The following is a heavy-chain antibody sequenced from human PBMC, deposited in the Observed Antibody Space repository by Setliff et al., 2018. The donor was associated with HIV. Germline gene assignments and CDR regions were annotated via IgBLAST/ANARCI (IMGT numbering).Heavy chain of an antibody. Sequence: GGSLRLSCAASGFSFNNYNMNWVRQAPGKGLEWVSYISSSSSTIYYADSVKGRFTISRDNAKNSLYLQMNSLRAEDTAVYYCARDNAYYGSGSHFDYWGQGTLVTVSS. J-gene: IGHJ4*02. CDR1: GFSFNNYN. V-gene: IGHV3-48*04. CDR3: ARDNAYYGSGSHFDY. CDR2: ISSSSSTI. D-gene: IGHD3-10*01.